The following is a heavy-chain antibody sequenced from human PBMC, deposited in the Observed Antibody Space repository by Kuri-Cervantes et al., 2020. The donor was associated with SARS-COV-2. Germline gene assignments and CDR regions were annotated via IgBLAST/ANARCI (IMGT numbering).Heavy chain of an antibody. J-gene: IGHJ4*02. Sequence: GGSLRLSCAASGFTFTSYAMTWVRQAPGKGLEWVSGISGSGGRTYYADSVKGRFTISRDNSKNTLYLQMNSLRAEDTAVYYCAKMEGGFLEWTWIDYWGQGTLVTVSS. CDR1: GFTFTSYA. CDR2: ISGSGGRT. D-gene: IGHD3-3*01. V-gene: IGHV3-23*01. CDR3: AKMEGGFLEWTWIDY.